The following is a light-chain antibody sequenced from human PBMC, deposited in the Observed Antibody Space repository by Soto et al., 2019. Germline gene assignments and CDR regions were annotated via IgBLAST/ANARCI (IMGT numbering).Light chain of an antibody. CDR3: SSYAGSDSRYV. CDR1: SSDVGGYNY. Sequence: QSVLTQPPSASGSPGQSVTISCTGTSSDVGGYNYVSWYQQHPGKAPKLIIYDVSQRPSGVPHRFSGSKSGNTASLTVSGLQVDDEADYYCSSYAGSDSRYVFGSGTKVTVL. V-gene: IGLV2-8*01. J-gene: IGLJ1*01. CDR2: DVS.